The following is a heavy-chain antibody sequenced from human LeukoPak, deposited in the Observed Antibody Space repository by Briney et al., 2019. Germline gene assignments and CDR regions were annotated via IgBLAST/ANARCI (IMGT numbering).Heavy chain of an antibody. D-gene: IGHD3-10*01. J-gene: IGHJ5*02. CDR3: ARDPMVRASGWDWFDP. CDR1: GGSISSYY. V-gene: IGHV4-4*07. Sequence: SETLSLTCTVSGGSISSYYWSWIRQPAGKGLEWIGRIYTSGSTNYNPSLKSRVTMSVDTSKNQFSLKLSSATAADTAVYYCARDPMVRASGWDWFDPWGQGTLVTVSS. CDR2: IYTSGST.